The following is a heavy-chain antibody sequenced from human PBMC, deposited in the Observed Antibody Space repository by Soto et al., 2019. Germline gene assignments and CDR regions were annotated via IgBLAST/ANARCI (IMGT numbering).Heavy chain of an antibody. Sequence: QVQLVQSGDEVKKPGASVKVSCKASGYIFVNYGLAWVLQAPRQGLEWMGWISPYTGNTHSASKVQGRLTMTTDTATSTAYLDLGSLTSDDTAVYYCVMVDNYVTPTPQDVWGQGTTVTVSS. J-gene: IGHJ6*02. CDR3: VMVDNYVTPTPQDV. CDR2: ISPYTGNT. CDR1: GYIFVNYG. D-gene: IGHD3-16*01. V-gene: IGHV1-18*01.